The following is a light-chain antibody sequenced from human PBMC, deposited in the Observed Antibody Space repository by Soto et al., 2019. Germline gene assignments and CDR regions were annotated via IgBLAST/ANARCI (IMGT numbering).Light chain of an antibody. CDR2: DAS. J-gene: IGKJ4*01. CDR1: QGIGST. Sequence: ETVMTQSPATVSVSPGEGATLPCRASQGIGSTLAWYQHKPGQTPRLLIYDASTRATGVPARFSGSGSGTDFTLTISSLEPEDFAIYYCQQRNSWPFTFGEGTKVDI. CDR3: QQRNSWPFT. V-gene: IGKV3-11*01.